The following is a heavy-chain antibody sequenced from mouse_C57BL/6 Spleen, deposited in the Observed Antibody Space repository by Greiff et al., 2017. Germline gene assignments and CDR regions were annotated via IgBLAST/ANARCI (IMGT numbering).Heavy chain of an antibody. Sequence: QVQLQQPGAELVKPGASVKMSCKASGYTFTSYWLTWVKQRPGQGLEWIGDIYPGSGSTNYNEKFKSKATLTVDTSSSTAYMQLSSLTSEDSAVYYCAREDYYGSSPFADWGQGTLVTVSA. CDR1: GYTFTSYW. V-gene: IGHV1-55*01. J-gene: IGHJ3*01. CDR3: AREDYYGSSPFAD. CDR2: IYPGSGST. D-gene: IGHD1-1*01.